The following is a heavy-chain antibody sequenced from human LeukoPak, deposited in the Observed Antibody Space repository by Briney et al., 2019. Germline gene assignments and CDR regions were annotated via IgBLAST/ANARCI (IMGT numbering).Heavy chain of an antibody. D-gene: IGHD3-16*01. J-gene: IGHJ6*02. CDR2: TSYDGSDK. CDR3: ARDRGRGVGRRYYGMDV. CDR1: GSTLGSSA. V-gene: IGHV3-30*04. Sequence: PGGSLRLSCAASGSTLGSSAVHWVRQAPGQGLEWVAVTSYDGSDKVYSDSVKGRLTISRDDSKNTLYLQMDSLREEDTAVYYCARDRGRGVGRRYYGMDVRGQGTTVTVTS.